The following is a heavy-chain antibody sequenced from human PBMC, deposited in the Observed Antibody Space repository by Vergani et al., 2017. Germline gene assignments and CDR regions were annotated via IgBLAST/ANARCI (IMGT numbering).Heavy chain of an antibody. D-gene: IGHD3-10*01. CDR1: GFTSAGYA. J-gene: IGHJ5*02. CDR3: ARDLGTSSGGGWFAP. CDR2: IRWNSNSI. V-gene: IGHV3-9*02. Sequence: EVQLEESGGGLVLPGRSLRLSCVASGFTSAGYAMHWVRQAPGKGLGWVSGIRWNSNSIGYADSVKGRFTISRDNAQNSLYLQMNSLRAEDTALYYCARDLGTSSGGGWFAPWGQGSLLTVSS.